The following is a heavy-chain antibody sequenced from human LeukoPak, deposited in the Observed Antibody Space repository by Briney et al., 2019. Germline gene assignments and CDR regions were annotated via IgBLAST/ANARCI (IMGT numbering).Heavy chain of an antibody. CDR3: ARDHSVTGYWYFDL. V-gene: IGHV4-30-2*01. CDR2: IYHTGGT. CDR1: GGSISSGVYS. D-gene: IGHD2-21*02. Sequence: SQTLSLTCSVSGGSISSGVYSWGWVRQPPGKGLDRIGYIYHTGGTFYNPSLKSRVTMSADRSKNQFSLKLSSVTAADTAVYYCARDHSVTGYWYFDLWGRGTLVTVSS. J-gene: IGHJ2*01.